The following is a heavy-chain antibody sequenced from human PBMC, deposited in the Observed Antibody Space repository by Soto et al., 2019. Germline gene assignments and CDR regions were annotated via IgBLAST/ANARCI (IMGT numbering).Heavy chain of an antibody. CDR2: IYYSGRT. CDR3: ARDGGYCYCGKNV. V-gene: IGHV4-59*01. CDR1: GGSISSYY. Sequence: PSETLSLTCTVCGGSISSYYWSWIRQPPGKGLEWIGYIYYSGRTNYKPSLKSRVTISVDTSKKQFSLKLSSVTAADTAVYYCARDGGYCYCGKNVWGEGTRDTDSS. J-gene: IGHJ6*04.